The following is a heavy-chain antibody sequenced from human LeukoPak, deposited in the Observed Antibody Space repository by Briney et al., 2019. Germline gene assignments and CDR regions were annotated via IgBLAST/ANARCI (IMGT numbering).Heavy chain of an antibody. CDR3: ARDVGPEAFDI. CDR2: IYYTGST. J-gene: IGHJ3*02. V-gene: IGHV4-59*01. Sequence: SETLSLTCTVSGGSISSYYWSWIRQPPGKGLEWIGYIYYTGSTNYNSSLKSRVTISVDTSKNLFSLRLSSVIAAGTAVYYCARDVGPEAFDIWGQGTMVTVSS. CDR1: GGSISSYY.